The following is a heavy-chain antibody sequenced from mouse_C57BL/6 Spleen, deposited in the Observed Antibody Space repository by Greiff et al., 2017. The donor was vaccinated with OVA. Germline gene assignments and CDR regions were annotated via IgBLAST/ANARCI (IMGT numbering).Heavy chain of an antibody. CDR1: GYSITSGYY. V-gene: IGHV3-6*01. J-gene: IGHJ4*01. CDR3: ARDRYDDDGYAMDY. CDR2: ISYDGSN. D-gene: IGHD2-4*01. Sequence: ESGPGLVKPSQSLSLTCSVTGYSITSGYYWNWIRQFPGNKLEWMGYISYDGSNNYNPSLKNRISITRDTSKNQFFLKLNSVTTEDTATYYCARDRYDDDGYAMDYWGQGTSVTVSS.